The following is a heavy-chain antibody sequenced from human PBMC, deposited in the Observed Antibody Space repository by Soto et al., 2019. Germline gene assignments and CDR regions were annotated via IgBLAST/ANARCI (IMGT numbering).Heavy chain of an antibody. CDR1: GGSIRAYY. V-gene: IGHV4-59*01. CDR2: IYYSGST. D-gene: IGHD2-2*01. Sequence: LSLTCTVSGGSIRAYYWSWIRKPPGKGLEWVGDIYYSGSTNYNPSLKSRVTISVDSSKNQFSPEVSSVTAADTAVYFCARAYSTSWTYYFDYWGQGTLVTVSS. CDR3: ARAYSTSWTYYFDY. J-gene: IGHJ4*02.